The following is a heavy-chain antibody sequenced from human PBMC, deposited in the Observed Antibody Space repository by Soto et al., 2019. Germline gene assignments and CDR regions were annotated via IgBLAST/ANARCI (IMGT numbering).Heavy chain of an antibody. CDR1: GFSLSISGVG. CDR2: IYWDDDK. CDR3: AHTITAAAASSYYYYYGMDV. D-gene: IGHD6-13*01. V-gene: IGHV2-5*02. Sequence: QITLKESGPTLVKPTQTLTLTCTFSGFSLSISGVGVGWICQPPGKALEWLALIYWDDDKRYSPSLKSRLTVTMDTSKNQVVLTMTIMDPVDTATYYCAHTITAAAASSYYYYYGMDVWGQGTTVTVSS. J-gene: IGHJ6*02.